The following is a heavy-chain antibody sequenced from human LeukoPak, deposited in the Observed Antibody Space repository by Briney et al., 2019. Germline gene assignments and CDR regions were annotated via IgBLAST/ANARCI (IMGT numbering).Heavy chain of an antibody. V-gene: IGHV4-30-4*01. J-gene: IGHJ6*02. CDR1: GGSISSGDYY. Sequence: PPQTLSLTCTVSGGSISSGDYYWSWIRQPPGKGLEWIGYIYYSGSTYYNPSLKSRVTISVDTSKNQFSLKLSSVTAADTAVYYCARDLRSSWYELGYGMDVWGQGTTVTVSS. D-gene: IGHD6-13*01. CDR2: IYYSGST. CDR3: ARDLRSSWYELGYGMDV.